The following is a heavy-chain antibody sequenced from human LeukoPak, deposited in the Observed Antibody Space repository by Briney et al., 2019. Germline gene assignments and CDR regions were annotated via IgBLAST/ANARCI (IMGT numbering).Heavy chain of an antibody. J-gene: IGHJ5*02. Sequence: ASVKVSCKASGYTFTSYGISWVRQAPGQGLEWMGWISAYNGNTNYAQKLQGRVTMTTDTSTSTAYMELRSLRSDDTAVYYCARGRGITIFGVVIISWFDPWGQGTLVTVSS. D-gene: IGHD3-3*01. CDR2: ISAYNGNT. V-gene: IGHV1-18*01. CDR3: ARGRGITIFGVVIISWFDP. CDR1: GYTFTSYG.